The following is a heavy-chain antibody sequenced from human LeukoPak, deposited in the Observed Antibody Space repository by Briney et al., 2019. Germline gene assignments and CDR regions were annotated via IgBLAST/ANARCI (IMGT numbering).Heavy chain of an antibody. CDR3: ARDKGVSGYLTDY. D-gene: IGHD3-22*01. J-gene: IGHJ4*02. CDR2: MSSSSSTI. Sequence: GGSLRLSCAASGFTFSSYRMNGVRQAPGKGLEGVSYMSSSSSTIYNEDSVKGRFTISKDNAKNSLYLQMNSLRAADTGVYYCARDKGVSGYLTDYWGPGTLVTVSS. CDR1: GFTFSSYR. V-gene: IGHV3-48*01.